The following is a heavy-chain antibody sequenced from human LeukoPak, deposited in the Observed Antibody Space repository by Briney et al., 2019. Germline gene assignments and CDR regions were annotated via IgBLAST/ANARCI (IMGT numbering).Heavy chain of an antibody. D-gene: IGHD6-6*01. V-gene: IGHV3-48*01. CDR1: GFTFNTYS. J-gene: IGHJ4*02. CDR2: ISSSSSTI. CDR3: AKSSSSSGL. Sequence: GGSLRLSCAASGFTFNTYSMNWVRQAPGKGLEWVSYISSSSSTIYYADSVKGRFTISRDNSRTTLYLQMNSLRAEDTAVYCCAKSSSSSGLWGQGTLVTVSS.